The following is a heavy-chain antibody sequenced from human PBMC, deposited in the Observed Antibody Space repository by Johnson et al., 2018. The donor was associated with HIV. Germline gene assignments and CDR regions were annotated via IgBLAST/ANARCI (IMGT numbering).Heavy chain of an antibody. D-gene: IGHD6-19*01. J-gene: IGHJ3*02. CDR1: GFTFSTYA. CDR3: AKDLGITVAGRGGLDAFDI. CDR2: ISGGGGST. Sequence: MHLVESGGGLVQPGGSLRLSCAASGFTFSTYAMSWVRQAPGRGLEWVSAISGGGGSTYYADSVKGRFTISRYNSKNTLYLEMNSLRAEDTAVYYCAKDLGITVAGRGGLDAFDIWGQGTMVTVSS. V-gene: IGHV3-23*04.